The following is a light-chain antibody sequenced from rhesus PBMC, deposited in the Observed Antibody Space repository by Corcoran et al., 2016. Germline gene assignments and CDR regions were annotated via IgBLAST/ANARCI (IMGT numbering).Light chain of an antibody. CDR1: QSVSSY. CDR3: QKYSSSPYS. CDR2: GAS. Sequence: QVILTQSPATLSLSPGERATLSCRASQSVSSYLAWYQQQPGQAPRLLNYGASSRAPGIPDRLSGSGAGTEFTLTISSLEPEDFAVYYCQKYSSSPYSFGQGTKVEIK. V-gene: IGKV3-53*01. J-gene: IGKJ2*01.